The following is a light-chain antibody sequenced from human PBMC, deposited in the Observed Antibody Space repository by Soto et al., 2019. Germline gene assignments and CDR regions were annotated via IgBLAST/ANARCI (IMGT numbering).Light chain of an antibody. CDR1: QSVSSN. V-gene: IGKV3-15*01. CDR2: GAS. J-gene: IGKJ1*01. CDR3: QQYNNWPPWT. Sequence: EIVMTQSPATLSVSPGERATLSCMASQSVSSNLAWYQQKPRQVPKLLIYGASTRDTGIPARFSGSGSGTEFTLTVSSRQSEDLAVYYCQQYNNWPPWTFGQGTKVEIK.